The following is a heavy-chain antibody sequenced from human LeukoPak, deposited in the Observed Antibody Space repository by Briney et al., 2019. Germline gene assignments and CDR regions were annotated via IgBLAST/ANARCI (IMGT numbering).Heavy chain of an antibody. Sequence: SQTLSLTCTVSGGSISSGYYFWSWIRQPAGKGLEWIGHIYTSGSTTCNPSLKSRVTISVDTSKNQFSLKLSSVTAADTAIYYCARSAWPTYNFDHWGQGTLVTVSS. J-gene: IGHJ4*02. CDR3: ARSAWPTYNFDH. D-gene: IGHD5-24*01. CDR1: GGSISSGYYF. CDR2: IYTSGST. V-gene: IGHV4-61*09.